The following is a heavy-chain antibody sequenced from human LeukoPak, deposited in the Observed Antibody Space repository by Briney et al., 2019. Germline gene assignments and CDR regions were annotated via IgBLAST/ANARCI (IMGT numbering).Heavy chain of an antibody. J-gene: IGHJ6*02. D-gene: IGHD3-9*01. V-gene: IGHV3-11*01. CDR3: ARENLGDILTGYYYGMDV. CDR2: ISSSGSTI. Sequence: PGGSLRLSCAASGFTFSDYYMSWIRQAPGKGLGWVSYISSSGSTIYYADSVKGRFTISRDNAKNPLYLQMNSLRAEDTAVYYCARENLGDILTGYYYGMDVWGQGTTVTVSS. CDR1: GFTFSDYY.